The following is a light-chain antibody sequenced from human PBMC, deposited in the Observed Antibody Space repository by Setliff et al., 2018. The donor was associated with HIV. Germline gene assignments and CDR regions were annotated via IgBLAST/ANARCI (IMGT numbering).Light chain of an antibody. CDR1: SSNIGTGYD. Sequence: QSVLTQPPSVSGAPGQRVTISCTGSSSNIGTGYDVHWYQQLPGTAPKLLIYGNSNRPSGVPDRFSGSKSGTSASLAITGLQAEDGADYYCQSYDSSLSGSVFGGGTQLT. J-gene: IGLJ2*01. CDR2: GNS. CDR3: QSYDSSLSGSV. V-gene: IGLV1-40*01.